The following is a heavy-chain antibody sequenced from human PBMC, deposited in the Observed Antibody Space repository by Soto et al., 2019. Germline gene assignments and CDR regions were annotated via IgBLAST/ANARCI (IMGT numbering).Heavy chain of an antibody. CDR2: ISISGTTI. V-gene: IGHV3-11*04. CDR3: ARDNQDYKNAFDI. CDR1: GFTFTDYY. D-gene: IGHD4-4*01. J-gene: IGHJ3*02. Sequence: QVHLVESGGGLVKPGGSLRLSCATSGFTFTDYYVSWIRQAPGTGLEWISYISISGTTIYYADSVKGRFTISRDNAKNSLYLQMNSLRGDDTAVYYCARDNQDYKNAFDIWGQGTMVTVSS.